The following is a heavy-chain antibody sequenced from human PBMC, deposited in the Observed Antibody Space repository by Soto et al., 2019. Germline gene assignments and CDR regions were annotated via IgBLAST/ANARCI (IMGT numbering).Heavy chain of an antibody. Sequence: GGSLRLSCAAPGFTFSNYAVTWVRQAPGKGLEWVSALSGGGDNTYYADSVKGRFTISRDNSKNSLYLQMNSLRAEDTAVYYWAKGSFDSSGYPYFGYGGRGILVTVSS. D-gene: IGHD3-22*01. CDR2: LSGGGDNT. J-gene: IGHJ4*02. CDR1: GFTFSNYA. CDR3: AKGSFDSSGYPYFGY. V-gene: IGHV3-23*01.